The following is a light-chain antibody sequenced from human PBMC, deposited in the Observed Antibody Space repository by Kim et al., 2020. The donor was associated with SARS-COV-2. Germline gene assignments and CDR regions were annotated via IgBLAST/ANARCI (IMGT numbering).Light chain of an antibody. J-gene: IGKJ2*02. CDR1: QSVSSSY. Sequence: EIVLTQSPGTLSLSPGERATLSCRASQSVSSSYLAWYQQKPGQAPRLLIYGASSRATGIPDRFSGSGSGTDFTLTISRLEPEDFAVYYCQQYDSSPPGWTFGQGTKLEI. CDR3: QQYDSSPPGWT. CDR2: GAS. V-gene: IGKV3-20*01.